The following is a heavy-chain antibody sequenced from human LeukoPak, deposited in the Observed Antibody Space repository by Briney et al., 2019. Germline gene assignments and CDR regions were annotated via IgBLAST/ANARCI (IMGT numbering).Heavy chain of an antibody. CDR2: INQDTIKK. V-gene: IGHV3-7*01. CDR1: GFTDSGLTFSSDW. Sequence: PGGSLRLSCAGSGFTDSGLTFSSDWMCWVRQPPGKGLEWVANINQDTIKKYYLDSVKGRFTISRDHAKNSLYLQMNSLRAEDTAVYFCASSPNWNEAEYYFEHWGRGTLVIVAS. D-gene: IGHD1-1*01. J-gene: IGHJ4*02. CDR3: ASSPNWNEAEYYFEH.